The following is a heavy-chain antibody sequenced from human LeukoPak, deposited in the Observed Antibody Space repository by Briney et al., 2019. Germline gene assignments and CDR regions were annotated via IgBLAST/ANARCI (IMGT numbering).Heavy chain of an antibody. Sequence: KTSETLSLTCAVYGGSFSGYYWSWIRQPPGKGLEWIGEINHSGSTNYNPSLKSRVTISVDTSKNQFSLKLSSVTAADTAVYYCARHRSSGRKLSWFDPWGQGTLVTVSS. CDR3: ARHRSSGRKLSWFDP. D-gene: IGHD6-19*01. J-gene: IGHJ5*02. CDR1: GGSFSGYY. V-gene: IGHV4-34*01. CDR2: INHSGST.